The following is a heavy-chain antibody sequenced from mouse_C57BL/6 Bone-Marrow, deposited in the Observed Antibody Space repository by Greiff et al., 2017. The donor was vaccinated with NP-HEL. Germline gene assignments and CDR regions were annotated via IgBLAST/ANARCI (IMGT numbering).Heavy chain of an antibody. Sequence: VQLQQSGPELVKPGASVKISCKASGYTFTDYYMNWVKQSHGKSLEWIGDINPNNGGTSYNQKFKGKATLTVDKSSSTAYMELRSLTSEDSAVYYCARDSAYYFDYWGQGTTLTVSS. CDR1: GYTFTDYY. J-gene: IGHJ2*01. CDR3: ARDSAYYFDY. V-gene: IGHV1-26*01. CDR2: INPNNGGT.